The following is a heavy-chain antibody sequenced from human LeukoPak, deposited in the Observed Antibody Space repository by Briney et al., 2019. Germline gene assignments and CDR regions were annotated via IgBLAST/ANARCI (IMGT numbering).Heavy chain of an antibody. CDR1: GGSTSSTSYY. CDR2: IFYSGST. D-gene: IGHD3-9*01. Sequence: SETLSLTCTVSGGSTSSTSYYWGWIRQPPGKGLEWIGSIFYSGSTYYNASLKSRVTMSVDTSKNQFSLKLSSVTAADTAVYYCARDYILTGYYPQGYFDYWGQGTLVTVSS. CDR3: ARDYILTGYYPQGYFDY. V-gene: IGHV4-39*07. J-gene: IGHJ4*02.